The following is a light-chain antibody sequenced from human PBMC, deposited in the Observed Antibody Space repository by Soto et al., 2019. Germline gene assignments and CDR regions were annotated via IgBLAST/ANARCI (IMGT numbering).Light chain of an antibody. Sequence: EAVLTQSPGTLSLSPGERATLSCRASQSVSRSYLAWYQQQPGQAPRLLIYGTSSRATGIPDRFSGSGSGTEFTLTISRLEPEDFAVYYCQQYGSSSCTFGQGTKVEIK. CDR1: QSVSRSY. CDR3: QQYGSSSCT. V-gene: IGKV3-20*01. CDR2: GTS. J-gene: IGKJ1*01.